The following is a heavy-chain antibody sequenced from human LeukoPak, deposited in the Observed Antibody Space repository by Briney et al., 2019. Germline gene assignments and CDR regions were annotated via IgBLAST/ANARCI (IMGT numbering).Heavy chain of an antibody. CDR1: GFTFSSYA. V-gene: IGHV3-30*01. J-gene: IGHJ4*02. D-gene: IGHD3-22*01. CDR3: IVFAASSGYYSR. Sequence: GGSLRLSCAASGFTFSSYAMHWVRQAPGRGLEWVAVISYDGSNKYYADSVKGRFTISRDNSKNTLYLQMNSLRAEDTAVYYCIVFAASSGYYSRWGQGTLVTVSS. CDR2: ISYDGSNK.